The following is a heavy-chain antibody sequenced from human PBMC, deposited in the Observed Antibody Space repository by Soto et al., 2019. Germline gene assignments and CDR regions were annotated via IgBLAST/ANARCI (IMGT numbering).Heavy chain of an antibody. CDR3: ARATHYDFWSGRLFDY. D-gene: IGHD3-3*01. CDR2: IYYSGST. J-gene: IGHJ4*02. V-gene: IGHV4-31*03. CDR1: GGSISSGGYY. Sequence: TLSLPYTVSGGSISSGGYYWSSIRQHPGKGLEWIGYIYYSGSTYYNPSLKSRVTISVDTSKNQFSLKLSSVTAADTAVYYCARATHYDFWSGRLFDYWGQGTLVTVSS.